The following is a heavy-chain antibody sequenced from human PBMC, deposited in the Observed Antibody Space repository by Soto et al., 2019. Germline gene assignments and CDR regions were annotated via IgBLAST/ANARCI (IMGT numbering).Heavy chain of an antibody. CDR2: IYHSGST. V-gene: IGHV4-30-2*01. CDR1: GGSISSVCYS. J-gene: IGHJ4*02. Sequence: SETLSLTCAVSGGSISSVCYSWSWIRQPPGKGLEWIGYIYHSGSTYYNPSLKSRVTISVDRSKNQFSLKLSSVTAADTAVYYCARVPGRWGQGTLVSVS. CDR3: ARVPGR.